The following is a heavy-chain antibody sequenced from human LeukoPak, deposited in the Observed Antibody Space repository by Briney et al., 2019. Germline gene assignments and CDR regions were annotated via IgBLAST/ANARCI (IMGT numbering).Heavy chain of an antibody. CDR1: GFTLTNNW. CDR2: VNTYGTNT. CDR3: AREFSPEDAFDL. V-gene: IGHV3-74*01. J-gene: IGHJ3*01. Sequence: GGSLRLSCTASGFTLTNNWKHWVRQVPGKGLEWVSRVNTYGTNTNYADSVRGRFTISRDNAKNTLYLQMDSLRAEDSAIYYCAREFSPEDAFDLWGQGTRVTVSS.